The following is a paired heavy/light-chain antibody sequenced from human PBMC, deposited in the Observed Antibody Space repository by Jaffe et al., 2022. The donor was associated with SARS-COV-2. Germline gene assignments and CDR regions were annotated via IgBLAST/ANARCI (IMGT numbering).Heavy chain of an antibody. CDR2: FEISGST. D-gene: IGHD1-26*01. Sequence: QVQLQESGPGLVKPSETLSLTCTVSGESITSGSYYWSWIRQPAGKGLEWIGRFEISGSTKYNPSLKSRVSISVDTSKKQFSLKLTSVTAADTAVYYCARGHSGSYYFYWGQGTLVTVSS. CDR1: GESITSGSYY. V-gene: IGHV4-61*02. CDR3: ARGHSGSYYFY. J-gene: IGHJ4*02.
Light chain of an antibody. J-gene: IGKJ5*01. V-gene: IGKV1-9*01. Sequence: DIQLTQSPSFLSASIGDRVTITCRASQGISNYLAWYQQEPGKAPNLLIYAASTLQSGVPSRFSGSGSGTEFTLTISSLQPEDFATYYCQQLNDYPITFGQGTRLEIK. CDR3: QQLNDYPIT. CDR2: AAS. CDR1: QGISNY.